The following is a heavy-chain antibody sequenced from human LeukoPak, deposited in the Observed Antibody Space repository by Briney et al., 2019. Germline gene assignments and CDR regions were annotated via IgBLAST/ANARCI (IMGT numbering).Heavy chain of an antibody. V-gene: IGHV4-38-2*02. CDR3: ARDLGVYGSGTFDP. CDR2: IYHSGST. J-gene: IGHJ5*02. Sequence: SETLSLTWAVSGYSISSGYYWGWIRQPRGKGLEWIGSIYHSGSTYYNPSLKSRVTISVDTSKNQFSLKLSSVTAADTAVYYCARDLGVYGSGTFDPWGQGTLVTVSS. CDR1: GYSISSGYY. D-gene: IGHD3-10*01.